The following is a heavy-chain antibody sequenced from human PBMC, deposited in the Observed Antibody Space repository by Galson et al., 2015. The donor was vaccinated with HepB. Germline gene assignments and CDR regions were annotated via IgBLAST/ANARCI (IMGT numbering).Heavy chain of an antibody. Sequence: SLRLSCAASGSTFSSYGMHWVRQAPGKGLEWVAFIWYDGSNKYYADSVKGRFTISRDNSRNTLYLQMNSLRAEDTAVYYCARDRSGFSSSWRYFQHWGQGTLVTVSS. CDR3: ARDRSGFSSSWRYFQH. CDR2: IWYDGSNK. D-gene: IGHD6-13*01. J-gene: IGHJ1*01. CDR1: GSTFSSYG. V-gene: IGHV3-33*08.